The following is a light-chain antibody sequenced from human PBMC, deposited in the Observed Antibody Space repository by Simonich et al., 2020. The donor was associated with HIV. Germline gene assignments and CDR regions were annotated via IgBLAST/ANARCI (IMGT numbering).Light chain of an antibody. Sequence: NFILTQPHSVSESPGKTVIISCTRSSGSIASNYVQWYQQRTGSAPTTVIYEDNQRPSGVPDRFSGSIDSSSNSASLTISGLKTEDEADYYCQSYDSSNQVFGGGTKLTVL. V-gene: IGLV6-57*03. J-gene: IGLJ3*02. CDR1: SGSIASNY. CDR3: QSYDSSNQV. CDR2: EDN.